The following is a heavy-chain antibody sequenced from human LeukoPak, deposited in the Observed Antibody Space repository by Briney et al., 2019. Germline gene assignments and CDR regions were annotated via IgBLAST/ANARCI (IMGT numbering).Heavy chain of an antibody. CDR2: IYYSGST. Sequence: SETLSLTCTVSGGSISSYYWGWIRQPPGKGLEWIGYIYYSGSTSYNPSLKSRVTISVDTSKNQFSLKLSSVTAADTAVYYCAREGVTKYYFDYWGQGTLVTVSS. CDR1: GGSISSYY. V-gene: IGHV4-59*01. D-gene: IGHD4-11*01. CDR3: AREGVTKYYFDY. J-gene: IGHJ4*02.